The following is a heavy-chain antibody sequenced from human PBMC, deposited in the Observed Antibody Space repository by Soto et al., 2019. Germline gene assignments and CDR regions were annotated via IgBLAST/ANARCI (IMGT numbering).Heavy chain of an antibody. CDR1: GGSVSSSNW. CDR2: IYHSGST. J-gene: IGHJ6*02. V-gene: IGHV4-4*02. Sequence: SETLSLTCAVSGGSVSSSNWWSWVRQPPGKGLEWIGEIYHSGSTNYNPSLKSRVTISVDKSKNQFSLKLSSVTAADTAVYYCTREYYYYYYGMDVWGQGTTVTVSS. CDR3: TREYYYYYYGMDV.